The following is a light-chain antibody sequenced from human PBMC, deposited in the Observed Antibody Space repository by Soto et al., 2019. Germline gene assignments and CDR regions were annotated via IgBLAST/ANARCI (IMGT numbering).Light chain of an antibody. Sequence: AIQMTQSPSSLSASVGDRVTITCRASQGIRNDLGWYQQKPGKAPKLLIYAASSLQSGVPSRFSGSGSGTDFTLTISSLQPEDFATYYCQQSHTTLPTFGQGTKVDIK. V-gene: IGKV1-6*01. CDR3: QQSHTTLPT. CDR1: QGIRND. J-gene: IGKJ1*01. CDR2: AAS.